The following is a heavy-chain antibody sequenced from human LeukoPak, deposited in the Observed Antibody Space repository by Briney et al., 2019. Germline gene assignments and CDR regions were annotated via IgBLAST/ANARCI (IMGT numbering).Heavy chain of an antibody. J-gene: IGHJ4*02. D-gene: IGHD5-12*01. V-gene: IGHV3-43D*04. CDR1: GFTFDDYP. CDR3: AKAYSGYDSYFDY. Sequence: GGFLRLSCAASGFTFDDYPMHGVRQAPGKGLEWVSLISWDGGSTYYADSVKGRFTISRDNSKNSLYLQMNSLRAEDTALYYCAKAYSGYDSYFDYWGQGTLVTVSS. CDR2: ISWDGGST.